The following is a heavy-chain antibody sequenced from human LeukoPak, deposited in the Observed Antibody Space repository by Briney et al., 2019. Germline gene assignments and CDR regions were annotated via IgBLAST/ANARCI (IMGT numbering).Heavy chain of an antibody. CDR2: INHSGST. V-gene: IGHV4-34*01. Sequence: SETLSLTCAVYGGSFSGYYWSWIRQPPGKGLEWIGEINHSGSTNYNPSLKSRVTIPVDTSKNQFSLKLSSVTAADTAVYYCARGSAQNYDYVWGSYRYLYYFDYWGQGTLVTVSS. CDR3: ARGSAQNYDYVWGSYRYLYYFDY. CDR1: GGSFSGYY. D-gene: IGHD3-16*02. J-gene: IGHJ4*02.